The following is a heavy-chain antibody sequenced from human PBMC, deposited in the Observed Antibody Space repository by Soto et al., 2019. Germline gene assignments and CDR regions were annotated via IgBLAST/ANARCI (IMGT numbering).Heavy chain of an antibody. J-gene: IGHJ4*02. CDR3: ERHDWNGVDY. Sequence: QLQLQESGPGLVKPSETLSLTCTVSGGSISSSSYYWGWIRQPPGKGLEWIGSIYYSGSTYYNPSLMSRVTISGDPSKNQFSLKLRSVTAADTAVYYCERHDWNGVDYWGQGTLVTVSS. V-gene: IGHV4-39*01. CDR2: IYYSGST. CDR1: GGSISSSSYY. D-gene: IGHD1-1*01.